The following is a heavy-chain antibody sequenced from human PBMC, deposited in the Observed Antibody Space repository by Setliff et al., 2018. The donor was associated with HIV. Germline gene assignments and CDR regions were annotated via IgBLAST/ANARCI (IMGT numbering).Heavy chain of an antibody. D-gene: IGHD1-26*01. V-gene: IGHV4-39*01. CDR3: ARIVRWELVATSTFFYYYMDV. Sequence: SETLSLTCTVSGGSIRSSSSYWGWIRQPPGKGLEWIGIIYYSGSTYYKPSLKSRVTISVDTSKNQFSLKLSSVTAADTAVYYCARIVRWELVATSTFFYYYMDVWGKGTTVTVSS. J-gene: IGHJ6*03. CDR2: IYYSGST. CDR1: GGSIRSSSSY.